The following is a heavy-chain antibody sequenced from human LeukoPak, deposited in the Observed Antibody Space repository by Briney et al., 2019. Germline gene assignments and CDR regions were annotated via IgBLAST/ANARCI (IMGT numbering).Heavy chain of an antibody. J-gene: IGHJ4*02. V-gene: IGHV3-33*01. CDR2: IWYDGSSQ. CDR1: GFTFSSYG. CDR3: ARGDRGGSCYGGD. Sequence: GRSLRLSCAASGFTFSSYGMHWVRQAPGKGLEGVAVIWYDGSSQYYADSVKGRFTISRDNSKQTLYLQMNSLRAEATAVYYCARGDRGGSCYGGDWGQGTLVTVSS. D-gene: IGHD2-15*01.